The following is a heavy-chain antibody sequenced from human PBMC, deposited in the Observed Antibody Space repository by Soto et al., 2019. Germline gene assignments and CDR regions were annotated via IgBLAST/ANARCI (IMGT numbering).Heavy chain of an antibody. CDR1: GYTFTSYG. CDR3: ARDQRDFWSGPIALGDAFDI. J-gene: IGHJ3*02. V-gene: IGHV1-18*01. CDR2: ISSYNGDT. D-gene: IGHD3-3*01. Sequence: EASVKVCCKASGYTFTSYGICWVRQAPGQGLERMGWISSYNGDTNYAQTFQGRVTMTTDTSTSTAYMELRSLRSDDTAVYYCARDQRDFWSGPIALGDAFDIWGQGTMVTVSS.